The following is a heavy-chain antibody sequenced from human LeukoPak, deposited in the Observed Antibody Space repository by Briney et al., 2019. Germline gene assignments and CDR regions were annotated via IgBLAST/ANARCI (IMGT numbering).Heavy chain of an antibody. Sequence: SVKVSCKASGGTFSSYAISWVRQAPGQGLEWMGGIIPIFGTANYAQKFQGRVTITADESTSTAYMELSSLRSEDTAVYYCARGQIGRSGGSCYFYYYYGMDVWGQGTTVTVSS. CDR1: GGTFSSYA. J-gene: IGHJ6*02. CDR3: ARGQIGRSGGSCYFYYYYGMDV. CDR2: IIPIFGTA. D-gene: IGHD2-15*01. V-gene: IGHV1-69*13.